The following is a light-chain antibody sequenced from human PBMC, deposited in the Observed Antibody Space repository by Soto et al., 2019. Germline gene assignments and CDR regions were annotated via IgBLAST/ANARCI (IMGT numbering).Light chain of an antibody. CDR1: SSDVGGYNY. Sequence: QSVLTQPASVSGSQGQSISISCTGTSSDVGGYNYVSWYQHHPGKAPKLMIFDVSNRPSGVSNRFSGSKSGNTASLTISGLQPEDEADYYCSSYTTSNTRQIVFGTGTKVTVL. CDR2: DVS. J-gene: IGLJ1*01. V-gene: IGLV2-14*03. CDR3: SSYTTSNTRQIV.